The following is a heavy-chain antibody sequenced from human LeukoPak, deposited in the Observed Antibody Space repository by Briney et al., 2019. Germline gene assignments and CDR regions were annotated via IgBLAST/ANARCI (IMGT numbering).Heavy chain of an antibody. CDR1: GFTFSSYW. J-gene: IGHJ4*02. D-gene: IGHD3-22*01. CDR2: INSDGSST. CDR3: ARVAYYYDSSGYYNFDY. V-gene: IGHV3-74*01. Sequence: GGSLRLSCAASGFTFSSYWMHWVRQAPGKGLVCVSRINSDGSSTSYADSVKGQFTISRDNAKNTLYLQMNSLRAEDTAVYYCARVAYYYDSSGYYNFDYWGQGTLVTVSS.